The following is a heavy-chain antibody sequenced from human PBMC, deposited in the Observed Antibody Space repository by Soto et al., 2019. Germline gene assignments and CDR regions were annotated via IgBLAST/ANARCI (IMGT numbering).Heavy chain of an antibody. CDR3: ARGGATKIIVTTYYGLDG. Sequence: QVQVVQSGAEVKKPGSSVKVSCKASGGSFSNYGISWVRQAPGQGLEWMGGIIPVFGTPHYAQKFQDRVTITAGESTSTVDMEVSSLTSEDMAVYYCARGGATKIIVTTYYGLDGWGQGTTVTVSS. J-gene: IGHJ6*02. CDR2: IIPVFGTP. D-gene: IGHD3-22*01. CDR1: GGSFSNYG. V-gene: IGHV1-69*12.